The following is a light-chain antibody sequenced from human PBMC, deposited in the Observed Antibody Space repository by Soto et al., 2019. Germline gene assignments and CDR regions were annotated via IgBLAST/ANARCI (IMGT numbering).Light chain of an antibody. CDR2: EVS. CDR1: SSDVGGYNY. Sequence: QSALTQPASVSGSPGQSITISCTGTSSDVGGYNYVSWYQQHPGKAPKLMIYEVSNRHSGVSNRFSGSKSGNTASLTISGLKAEDEADYYCSSYTSSSTRVFGGGTKLPVL. V-gene: IGLV2-14*01. CDR3: SSYTSSSTRV. J-gene: IGLJ3*02.